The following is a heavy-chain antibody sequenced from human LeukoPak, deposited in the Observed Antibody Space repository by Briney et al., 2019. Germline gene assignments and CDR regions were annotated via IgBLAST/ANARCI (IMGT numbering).Heavy chain of an antibody. Sequence: GGPLRLSCAASGFTFSSYWMNWVRQAPGKGLEWVANIKQDGSVKNYVGSVKGRFTVSRDNARNSLYLQMSSLRAEDTAVYYCARDPVTAPYFDYWGQGALVTVSS. J-gene: IGHJ4*02. CDR2: IKQDGSVK. CDR3: ARDPVTAPYFDY. V-gene: IGHV3-7*01. D-gene: IGHD2-21*02. CDR1: GFTFSSYW.